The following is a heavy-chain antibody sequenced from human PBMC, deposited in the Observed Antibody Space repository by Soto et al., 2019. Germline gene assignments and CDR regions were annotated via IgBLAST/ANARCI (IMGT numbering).Heavy chain of an antibody. CDR2: INMDGATT. V-gene: IGHV3-74*01. CDR3: ARGPDCNGGPGGCHYPGVS. J-gene: IGHJ5*02. Sequence: PGGSLRLSCATSGFTFSGYWMHWVRQAPGKGLVWVSRINMDGATTDYADSVKGRFTISRDNAKNTLSLQMNSLTVEDTAIYYCARGPDCNGGPGGCHYPGVSWGRGTLVTVSS. CDR1: GFTFSGYW. D-gene: IGHD2-15*01.